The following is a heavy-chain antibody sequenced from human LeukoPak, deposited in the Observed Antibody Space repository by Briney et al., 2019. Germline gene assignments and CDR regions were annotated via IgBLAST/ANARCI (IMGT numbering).Heavy chain of an antibody. CDR1: GFTFSDYY. Sequence: GGSLRLSCAASGFTFSDYYMSWIRQAPGKGLEWVSYISSSGSTIYYADSVKGRFTISRDNAKNSLYLQMNSLRAEDTAVYYCARSIHYDYVWGSYTYYFDYWGQGTLVTVSS. D-gene: IGHD3-16*01. CDR2: ISSSGSTI. CDR3: ARSIHYDYVWGSYTYYFDY. J-gene: IGHJ4*02. V-gene: IGHV3-11*04.